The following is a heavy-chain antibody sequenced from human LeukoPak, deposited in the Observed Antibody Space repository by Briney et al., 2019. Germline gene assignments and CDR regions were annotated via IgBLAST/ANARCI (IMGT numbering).Heavy chain of an antibody. D-gene: IGHD4-23*01. V-gene: IGHV4-34*01. Sequence: SETLSLTCAVYGGSFSGYYWSWIRQPPGKGLEWIGEINHSGSTNYNPSLKSRVTISVDTSKNQFSLKLSSVTAADTAVYYCARATVVTPPYYFDYCGQGTLVTVSS. J-gene: IGHJ4*02. CDR2: INHSGST. CDR1: GGSFSGYY. CDR3: ARATVVTPPYYFDY.